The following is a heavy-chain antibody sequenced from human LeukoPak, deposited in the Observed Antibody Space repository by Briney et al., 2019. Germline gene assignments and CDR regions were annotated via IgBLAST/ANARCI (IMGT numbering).Heavy chain of an antibody. V-gene: IGHV4-4*02. CDR1: GGSISSSNW. CDR3: AREDRYCSGGTCYS. CDR2: IYHSGST. Sequence: SGTLSLTCAVSGGSISSSNWWSWVRQPPGKGLEWIGEIYHSGSTNYNPSLKSRVTISLDTSKNQFSLKVNSVTAADTAVYYCAREDRYCSGGTCYSWGQGTLVTVSS. J-gene: IGHJ4*02. D-gene: IGHD2-15*01.